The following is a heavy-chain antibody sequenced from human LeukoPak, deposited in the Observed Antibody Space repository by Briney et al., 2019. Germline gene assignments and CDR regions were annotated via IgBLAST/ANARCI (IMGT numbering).Heavy chain of an antibody. CDR1: GDSVSSNTVT. CDR2: TYHRSTWYN. Sequence: SQTLSLTCAISGDSVSSNTVTWNWIRQSPSRGLEWLGRTYHRSTWYNDYAVSVRGRTTVNPDTSKNQFSLHLNSVTPEDTAVYYCARRLTQYDCFDPWGQGILVTVSS. V-gene: IGHV6-1*01. J-gene: IGHJ5*02. D-gene: IGHD2-2*01. CDR3: ARRLTQYDCFDP.